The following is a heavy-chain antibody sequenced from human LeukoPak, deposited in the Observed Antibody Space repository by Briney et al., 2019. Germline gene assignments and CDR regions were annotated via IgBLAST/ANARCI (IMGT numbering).Heavy chain of an antibody. CDR2: IRYDGSNK. CDR3: AKDHVQLRLLDY. CDR1: GFTFSSYG. Sequence: GGSLRLSCAASGFTFSSYGMHWVRQAPGKGLEWVAFIRYDGSNKYYADSVKGRFTISRDNSKNTLYLQMNSLRAEDTAVYYCAKDHVQLRLLDYWGQGTLVTVSS. D-gene: IGHD5-18*01. V-gene: IGHV3-30*02. J-gene: IGHJ4*02.